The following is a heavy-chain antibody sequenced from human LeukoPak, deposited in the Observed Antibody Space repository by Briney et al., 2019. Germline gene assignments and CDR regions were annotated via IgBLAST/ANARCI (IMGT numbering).Heavy chain of an antibody. D-gene: IGHD6-13*01. CDR3: ARSAGYSSSWYDFAYGGWFDP. Sequence: SETLSLTCTVSGGSISSSSYYWGWIRQPPGKGLEWIGRIYTSGSTNYNPSLKSRVTISVDTSKNQFSLKLSSVTAADTAVYYCARSAGYSSSWYDFAYGGWFDPWGQGTLVTVSS. CDR1: GGSISSSSYY. J-gene: IGHJ5*02. V-gene: IGHV4-61*02. CDR2: IYTSGST.